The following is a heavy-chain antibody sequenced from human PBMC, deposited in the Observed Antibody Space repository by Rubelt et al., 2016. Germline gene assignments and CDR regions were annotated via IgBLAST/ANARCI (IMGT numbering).Heavy chain of an antibody. J-gene: IGHJ4*02. CDR2: INPNSGDT. V-gene: IGHV1-2*06. D-gene: IGHD4/OR15-4a*01. CDR1: GYTFTGYY. Sequence: GYTFTGYYMHWVRQAPGQGLEWMGRINPNSGDTNYAQKFQGRVTMTRDTSISTAYMELSSLRSDDTAVYYCASRSSYGAYVDNWGQGTLVTVSS. CDR3: ASRSSYGAYVDN.